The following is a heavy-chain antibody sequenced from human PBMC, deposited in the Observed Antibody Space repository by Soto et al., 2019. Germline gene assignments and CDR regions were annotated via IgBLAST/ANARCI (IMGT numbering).Heavy chain of an antibody. V-gene: IGHV1-18*01. CDR1: GYTFTSYG. CDR3: ERGEGADIVPTIREDKWFDP. Sequence: ASVKVSCKASGYTFTSYGISWVRQAPGQGLEWMGWISAYNGNTNYAQKLQGRVTMTTDTSTSTAYMELRSLTSDDTAVYYWERGEGADIVPTIREDKWFDPFGERTLFTLCS. D-gene: IGHD5-12*01. CDR2: ISAYNGNT. J-gene: IGHJ5*02.